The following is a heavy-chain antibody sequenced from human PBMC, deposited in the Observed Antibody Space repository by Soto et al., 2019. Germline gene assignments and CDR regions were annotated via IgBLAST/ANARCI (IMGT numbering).Heavy chain of an antibody. J-gene: IGHJ4*02. CDR3: ASESGYYPGY. V-gene: IGHV3-30-3*01. CDR2: ISYDGSNK. Sequence: GGSLRLSCAASGFTFSSYAMHWVRQAPGKGLEWVAVISYDGSNKYYADSVKGRFTISRGNSKNTLYLQMNSLRAEDTAVYYCASESGYYPGYWGQGTLVTVSS. D-gene: IGHD3-3*01. CDR1: GFTFSSYA.